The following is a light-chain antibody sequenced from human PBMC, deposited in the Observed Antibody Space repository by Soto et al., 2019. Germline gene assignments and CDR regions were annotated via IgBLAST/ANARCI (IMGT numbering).Light chain of an antibody. V-gene: IGKV1-8*01. Sequence: ALRMTQSPSSFSASTGDRVTITCRASQGISSYLAWYQQKPGKAPKLLIYAASTLQSGVPSRFSGSGSGTDFTLTISCLQSEDFATYYCQQYYSYPRTFVQGTKVEIK. CDR3: QQYYSYPRT. J-gene: IGKJ1*01. CDR1: QGISSY. CDR2: AAS.